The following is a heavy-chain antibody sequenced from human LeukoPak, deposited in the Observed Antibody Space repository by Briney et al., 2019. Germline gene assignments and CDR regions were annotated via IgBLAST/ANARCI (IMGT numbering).Heavy chain of an antibody. CDR3: ARALLPTTPFDY. V-gene: IGHV4-59*01. CDR2: IYYSGST. J-gene: IGHJ4*02. D-gene: IGHD4-17*01. CDR1: GGSLSSYY. Sequence: SETLSLTCTVSGGSLSSYYWSWIRQPPGKGLEWIGYIYYSGSTNYNPSLKSRVTISVDTSKNQFSLKLSSVTAADTAVYYCARALLPTTPFDYWGQGTLVTVSS.